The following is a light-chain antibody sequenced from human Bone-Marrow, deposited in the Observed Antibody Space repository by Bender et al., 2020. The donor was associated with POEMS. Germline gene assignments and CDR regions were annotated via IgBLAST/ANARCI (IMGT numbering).Light chain of an antibody. Sequence: QSALTQPPSVSGSPGQSITISCTGTNTDIGFNNYVSWYQQHPGKAPKLFIYDVNNRPTGVCKRFSGSKSANAASLIISGLQTEDEANYYCSSYTPSSLGVFGGGPKLTVL. J-gene: IGLJ3*02. CDR3: SSYTPSSLGV. V-gene: IGLV2-14*01. CDR2: DVN. CDR1: NTDIGFNNY.